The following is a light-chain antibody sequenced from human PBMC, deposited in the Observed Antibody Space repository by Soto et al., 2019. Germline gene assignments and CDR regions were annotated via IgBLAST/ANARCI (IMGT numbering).Light chain of an antibody. Sequence: QSVLTQPPSVSGAPGQRVTISCTGSSSNIGAGYDVHWYQQLPGTAPKLLIYGNSNRPSGVPDRFSGSTSGTSASLAITGLQAEDEADYDCQSYDSSLSGWVFGGGTTLTVL. V-gene: IGLV1-40*01. CDR3: QSYDSSLSGWV. CDR1: SSNIGAGYD. CDR2: GNS. J-gene: IGLJ3*02.